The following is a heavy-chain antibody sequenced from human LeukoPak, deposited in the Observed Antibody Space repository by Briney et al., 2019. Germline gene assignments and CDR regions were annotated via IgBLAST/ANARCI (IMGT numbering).Heavy chain of an antibody. CDR1: GFTFSTYG. Sequence: GGSLRLSCAASGFTFSTYGMHWVRQAPGKGLGWVAFIRYDGGRKYLADSVKGRFTISRDNSKNTLYLQMNNLRAEDTAVYYCAKDSTGITTVTGDGYWGQGTLVTVSS. V-gene: IGHV3-30*02. CDR2: IRYDGGRK. CDR3: AKDSTGITTVTGDGY. D-gene: IGHD4-17*01. J-gene: IGHJ4*02.